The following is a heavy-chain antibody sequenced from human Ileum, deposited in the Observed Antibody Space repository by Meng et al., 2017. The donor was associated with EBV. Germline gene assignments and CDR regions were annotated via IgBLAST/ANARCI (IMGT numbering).Heavy chain of an antibody. V-gene: IGHV4-4*02. CDR1: GASLNNN. Sequence: VQLQESGPGLVQPSGTLSLTCTVSGASLNNNWSWVRQPPGQGLEWIGEISQSGRTYYNPSLKSRVTISGDKSKNNFSLRLSSVTAADTAVYYCAKRTGDRGDYFDYWGQGALVTVSS. CDR3: AKRTGDRGDYFDY. CDR2: ISQSGRT. D-gene: IGHD7-27*01. J-gene: IGHJ4*02.